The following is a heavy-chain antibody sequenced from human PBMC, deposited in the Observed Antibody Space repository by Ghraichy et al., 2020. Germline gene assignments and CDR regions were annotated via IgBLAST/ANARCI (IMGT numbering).Heavy chain of an antibody. J-gene: IGHJ4*02. CDR2: ISGGGDST. Sequence: LSLTCAASGFTFTRYAMSWVRQAPGKGLEWVSAISGGGDSTNYADSVNGRFTISRDNSRNTLYLGMNSLRVEDTATSYCAKKKDSSGYFNEWGQGTLVTISS. CDR1: GFTFTRYA. V-gene: IGHV3-23*01. CDR3: AKKKDSSGYFNE. D-gene: IGHD3-22*01.